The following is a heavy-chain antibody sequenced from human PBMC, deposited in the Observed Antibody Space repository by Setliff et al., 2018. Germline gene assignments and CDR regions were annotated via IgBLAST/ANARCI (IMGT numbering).Heavy chain of an antibody. Sequence: ASVKVSCKASGYTFTSSGITWVRQAPGQGLEWMGWISVYSGNTNYAQKLQGRVTMTTDTSTSTAYMELRSLTPDDTAVYYCSRLVRYCTARTCQTLSGGEHWGPGTQVTVSS. CDR1: GYTFTSSG. J-gene: IGHJ1*01. CDR2: ISVYSGNT. D-gene: IGHD2-8*02. V-gene: IGHV1-18*01. CDR3: SRLVRYCTARTCQTLSGGEH.